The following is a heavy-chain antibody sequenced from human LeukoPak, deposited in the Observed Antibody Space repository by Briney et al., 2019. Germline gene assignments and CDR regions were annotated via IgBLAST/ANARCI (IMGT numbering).Heavy chain of an antibody. D-gene: IGHD6-13*01. CDR1: GVAISGSSYY. CDR3: TGSPVLVAAAFDY. CDR2: IYYSGST. J-gene: IGHJ4*02. V-gene: IGHV4-39*01. Sequence: SSETLSLTSTVSGVAISGSSYYWGWIRQPPGKGLGWIGSIYYSGSTYYNPSRKRRVTISVDTSKTQFSLTLSSVTAADTAVYYCTGSPVLVAAAFDYWGQGTLVTVSS.